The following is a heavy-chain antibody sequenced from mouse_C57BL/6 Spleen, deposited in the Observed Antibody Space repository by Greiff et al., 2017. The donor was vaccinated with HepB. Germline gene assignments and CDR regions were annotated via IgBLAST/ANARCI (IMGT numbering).Heavy chain of an antibody. V-gene: IGHV1-80*01. CDR2: IYPGDGDT. CDR3: ARGYYGSSYVYYFDY. CDR1: GYAFSSYW. Sequence: VQLQQSGAELVKPGASVKISCKASGYAFSSYWMNWVKQRPGKGLEWIGQIYPGDGDTNYNGKFKGKATLTADKSSSTAYMQLSSLTSEDSAVYFCARGYYGSSYVYYFDYWGQGTTLTVSS. D-gene: IGHD1-1*01. J-gene: IGHJ2*01.